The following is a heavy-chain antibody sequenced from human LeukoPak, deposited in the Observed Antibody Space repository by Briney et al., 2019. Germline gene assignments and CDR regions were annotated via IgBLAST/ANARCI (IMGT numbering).Heavy chain of an antibody. CDR1: GYTFTSYG. CDR3: ARRMGSSWSPYYYYGMDV. Sequence: ASVKVSCKASGYTFTSYGISWVRQAPGQGLEWMGWISASNGNTNYAQKLQGRVTMTTDTSTSTAYMELRSLRSDDTAVYYCARRMGSSWSPYYYYGMDVWGQGTTVTVSS. D-gene: IGHD6-13*01. J-gene: IGHJ6*02. CDR2: ISASNGNT. V-gene: IGHV1-18*01.